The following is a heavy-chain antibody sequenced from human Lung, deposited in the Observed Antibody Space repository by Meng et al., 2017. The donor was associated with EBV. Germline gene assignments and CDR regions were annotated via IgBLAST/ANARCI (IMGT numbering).Heavy chain of an antibody. J-gene: IGHJ4*02. D-gene: IGHD1-26*01. CDR1: GYTFTNYG. CDR2: ISAYNGDT. CDR3: ARVEVGITSGDY. Sequence: QAQLVQFGGEVKKPGASVKVSCKASGYTFTNYGITWVRQAPGQGLEWMGWISAYNGDTNYAQTLRGRVTMTTDTSTSTAYMELRSLRSDDTAVYYCARVEVGITSGDYWGQGALVTVSS. V-gene: IGHV1-18*01.